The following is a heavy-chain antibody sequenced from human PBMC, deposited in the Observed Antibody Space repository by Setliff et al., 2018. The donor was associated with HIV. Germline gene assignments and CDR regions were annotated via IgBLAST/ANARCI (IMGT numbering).Heavy chain of an antibody. J-gene: IGHJ4*02. CDR1: GGSFSGYY. V-gene: IGHV4-34*01. D-gene: IGHD6-13*01. CDR2: INHSGST. Sequence: LSLTCAVYGGSFSGYYWSWIRQPPGKGLEWIGEINHSGSTYYNPSLKSRATISLDTSKNQFSLMLTSVTAADTAVYYCAKEERTSWPRVDSWGQGTLVTVSS. CDR3: AKEERTSWPRVDS.